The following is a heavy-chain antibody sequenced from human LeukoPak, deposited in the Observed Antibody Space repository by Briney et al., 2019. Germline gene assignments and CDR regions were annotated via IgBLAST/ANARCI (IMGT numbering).Heavy chain of an antibody. V-gene: IGHV4-4*07. CDR1: GGSISSYY. D-gene: IGHD1-26*01. Sequence: SETLSLTCTVSGGSISSYYWSWIRQPAGKGLECIGLIYTSGSTNYNPSLKSRVTMSVDTSKNQFSLKLSSVTAADTAVYYCARVSGSYRPFDYWGQGTLVTVSS. CDR2: IYTSGST. CDR3: ARVSGSYRPFDY. J-gene: IGHJ4*02.